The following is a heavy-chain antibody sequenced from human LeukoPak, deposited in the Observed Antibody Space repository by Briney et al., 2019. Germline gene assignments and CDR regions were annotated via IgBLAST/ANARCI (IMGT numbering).Heavy chain of an antibody. CDR1: GFTFSSYG. CDR2: IRYDGSNK. J-gene: IGHJ4*02. D-gene: IGHD3-10*01. CDR3: AKGVAYGSGSHVY. Sequence: GGSLRLSCAASGFTFSSYGMHWVRQAPGKGLEWVAFIRYDGSNKYYADSVKGRFTISRDNSKNTLYLQMNSLRAEDTAVYYCAKGVAYGSGSHVYWGQGTLVTVSS. V-gene: IGHV3-30*02.